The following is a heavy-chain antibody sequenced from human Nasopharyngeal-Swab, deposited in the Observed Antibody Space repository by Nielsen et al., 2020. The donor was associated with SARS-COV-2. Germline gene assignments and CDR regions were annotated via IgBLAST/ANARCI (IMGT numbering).Heavy chain of an antibody. Sequence: SVKVSCKSSGYNFLSYGISWVRQAPGQGLEWMGGIVPALGLPNYAQKFRGRVTITADRSTTTSYLELSSLRSEDTAIYYCAREGGYGAYDAPDYWGQGTLVTVSS. CDR2: IVPALGLP. D-gene: IGHD5-12*01. CDR1: GYNFLSYG. CDR3: AREGGYGAYDAPDY. J-gene: IGHJ4*02. V-gene: IGHV1-69*10.